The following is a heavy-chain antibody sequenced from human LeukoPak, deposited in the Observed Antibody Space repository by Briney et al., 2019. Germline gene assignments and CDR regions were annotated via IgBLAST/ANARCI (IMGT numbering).Heavy chain of an antibody. D-gene: IGHD6-13*01. V-gene: IGHV3-33*01. J-gene: IGHJ5*02. CDR1: GLTFSSDG. Sequence: GRSLTLSCAPSGLTFSSDGMHWVRQAPGKGLEWVAVIWYDASNKYCADSVKGRFTISRGNSKNTLFLQMNSLRDDDTAVYYCVRGVGVSRFNYFDPWGQGTLVIVSS. CDR2: IWYDASNK. CDR3: VRGVGVSRFNYFDP.